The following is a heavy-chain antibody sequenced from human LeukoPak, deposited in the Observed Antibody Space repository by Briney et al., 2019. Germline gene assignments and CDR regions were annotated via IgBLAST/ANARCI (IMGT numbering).Heavy chain of an antibody. J-gene: IGHJ4*02. CDR2: INPNSGGT. CDR3: ARAFGGVIVNDY. CDR1: GYTFTGYY. V-gene: IGHV1-2*06. D-gene: IGHD3-16*02. Sequence: ASVKVSCKASGYTFTGYYMHCVRQAPGQGLEWMGRINPNSGGTYYAQKFQGRVTMTRDTSISTAYMELSRLRSDDTAVYYCARAFGGVIVNDYWGQGTLVTVSS.